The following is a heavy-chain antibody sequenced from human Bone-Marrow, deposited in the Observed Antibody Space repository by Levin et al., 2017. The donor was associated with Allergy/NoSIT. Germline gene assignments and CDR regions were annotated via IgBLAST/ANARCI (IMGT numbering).Heavy chain of an antibody. CDR1: GFTFDDYA. J-gene: IGHJ3*01. D-gene: IGHD3-22*01. Sequence: GGSLRLSCAASGFTFDDYAMHWVRQAPGKGLEWVSGISWNSGNIGYGDSVKGRFTISRDTAKNSLYLQMNSLRAEDTALYYCAKGADSRGSANAFDVWGQGTMVTVSS. V-gene: IGHV3-9*01. CDR3: AKGADSRGSANAFDV. CDR2: ISWNSGNI.